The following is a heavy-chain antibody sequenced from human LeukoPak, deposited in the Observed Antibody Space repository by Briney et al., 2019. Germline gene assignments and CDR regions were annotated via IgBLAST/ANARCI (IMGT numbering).Heavy chain of an antibody. V-gene: IGHV3-9*01. D-gene: IGHD1-26*01. Sequence: PGRSLRLSCAASGFTFDDYAMHWVRQAPGKGLEWVSGISWNSGSIGYADSVKGRFTISRDNAKNSLYLQMNSLRADDTAFYYCARERELGLFDFDYWGQGTLVTVSS. CDR2: ISWNSGSI. CDR1: GFTFDDYA. CDR3: ARERELGLFDFDY. J-gene: IGHJ4*02.